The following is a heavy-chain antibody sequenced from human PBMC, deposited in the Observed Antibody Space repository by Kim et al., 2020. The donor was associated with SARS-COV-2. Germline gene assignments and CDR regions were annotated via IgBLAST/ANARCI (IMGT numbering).Heavy chain of an antibody. J-gene: IGHJ6*02. D-gene: IGHD6-13*01. Sequence: ASVKVSCKASGYTFTSYDINWVRQATGQGLEWMGWMNPNSGNTGYAQKFQGRVTMTRNTSISTAYMELSSLRSEDTAVYYCASRIAAAVTVKVYYYYGMDVWGQGTTVTVSS. CDR1: GYTFTSYD. V-gene: IGHV1-8*01. CDR2: MNPNSGNT. CDR3: ASRIAAAVTVKVYYYYGMDV.